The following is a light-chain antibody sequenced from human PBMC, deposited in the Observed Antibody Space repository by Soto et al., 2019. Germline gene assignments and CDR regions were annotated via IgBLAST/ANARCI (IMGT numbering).Light chain of an antibody. CDR2: ANR. CDR3: QSYDRSLSGWI. Sequence: QSVLTQPPSVSGAPGQRVTISCTGNGSNIGASYDVHWYQQLPGSAPRLLIYANRNRPAGVSDRFYGSKSDTSASLVISGLQADDEADYYCQSYDRSLSGWIFGTGTKVTVL. CDR1: GSNIGASYD. V-gene: IGLV1-40*01. J-gene: IGLJ1*01.